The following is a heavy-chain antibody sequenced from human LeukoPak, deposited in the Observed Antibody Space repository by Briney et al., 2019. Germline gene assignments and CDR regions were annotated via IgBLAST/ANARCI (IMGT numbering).Heavy chain of an antibody. D-gene: IGHD3-10*01. J-gene: IGHJ6*04. V-gene: IGHV1-69*13. CDR2: IIPIFGTA. Sequence: SVKVSCKASGGTFSSYAIGWVRQAPGQGLEWMGGIIPIFGTANYAQKFQGRVTITADESTSTAYMELSSLRSEDTAVYYCAKDPGSMVRGVSMDVWGKGTTVTVSS. CDR1: GGTFSSYA. CDR3: AKDPGSMVRGVSMDV.